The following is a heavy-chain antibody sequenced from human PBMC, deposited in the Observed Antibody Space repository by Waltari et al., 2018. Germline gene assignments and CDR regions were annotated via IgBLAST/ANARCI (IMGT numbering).Heavy chain of an antibody. J-gene: IGHJ4*02. D-gene: IGHD3-3*01. Sequence: QVQLQQWGAGLLKPSETLSLTCAVYGGSFSGYYWSWIRQPPGKGLEWIGEINHSGSTNYNPSLKSRVTISVDTSKNQFSLKLSSVTAADTAVYYCARFNLGPYDFWSGLYWATLRYYFDYWGQGTLVTVSS. CDR3: ARFNLGPYDFWSGLYWATLRYYFDY. CDR2: INHSGST. V-gene: IGHV4-34*01. CDR1: GGSFSGYY.